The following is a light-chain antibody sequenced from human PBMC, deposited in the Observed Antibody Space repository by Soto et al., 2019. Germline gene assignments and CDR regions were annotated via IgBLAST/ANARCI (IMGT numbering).Light chain of an antibody. CDR1: QSVSSNY. J-gene: IGKJ1*01. V-gene: IGKV3-20*01. CDR2: GAS. Sequence: EIVLTQSRGTLSLSPGERATLSFSASQSVSSNYFAWYQQKPGQAPRLLIYGASSRATGIPDRFSGSGSGTDFTLTISRLEPEDFAVYYCQQYGSSPWTFGQGTKVDIK. CDR3: QQYGSSPWT.